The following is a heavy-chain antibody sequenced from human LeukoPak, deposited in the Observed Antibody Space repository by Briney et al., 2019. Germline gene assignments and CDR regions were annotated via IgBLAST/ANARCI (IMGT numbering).Heavy chain of an antibody. CDR2: IYQSGST. J-gene: IGHJ4*02. CDR3: ARVAAVDPYYFDY. CDR1: GGSISSGTYY. Sequence: PSQTLSLTCTVSGGSISSGTYYWSWIRQHPGKGLEWIGYIYQSGSTYYNPSLKSRVTISVETSKNQFSLKLSSVTAADTDVYYCARVAAVDPYYFDYWGQGTLVTVSS. D-gene: IGHD6-13*01. V-gene: IGHV4-31*03.